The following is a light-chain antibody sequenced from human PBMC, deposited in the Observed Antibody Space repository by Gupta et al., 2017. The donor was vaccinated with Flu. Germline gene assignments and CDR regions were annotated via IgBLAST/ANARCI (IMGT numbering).Light chain of an antibody. CDR2: RVS. V-gene: IGKV2-30*02. CDR1: QGLVHSDGNTY. Sequence: VTLGQPASISCRSSQGLVHSDGNTYMNWFHQRLGQPPRRLIYRVSNRDSGVPDRISGSGSGTDFTLKISGVEAEDVGIYYCMQGVHWPYTFGQGTKLEIK. CDR3: MQGVHWPYT. J-gene: IGKJ2*01.